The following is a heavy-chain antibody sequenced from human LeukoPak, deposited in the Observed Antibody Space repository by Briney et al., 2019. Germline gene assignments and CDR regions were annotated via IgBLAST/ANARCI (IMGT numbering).Heavy chain of an antibody. Sequence: PSETLSLTCAVYGGSLSGYYWSWIRQPPGKGLEWIGEINHSGSTNYNPSLKSRVTISVDTSKNQFSLKLSSVTAADTAVYYCARGLYYVWGSYRLDYWGQGTLVTVSS. CDR2: INHSGST. D-gene: IGHD3-16*02. CDR1: GGSLSGYY. CDR3: ARGLYYVWGSYRLDY. V-gene: IGHV4-34*01. J-gene: IGHJ4*02.